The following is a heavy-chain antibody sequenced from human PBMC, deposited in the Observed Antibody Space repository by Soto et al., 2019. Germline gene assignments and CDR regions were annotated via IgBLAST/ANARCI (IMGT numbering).Heavy chain of an antibody. CDR3: AMLITPVHYYYGMDV. V-gene: IGHV5-10-1*01. J-gene: IGHJ6*02. CDR1: GYSFTSYW. D-gene: IGHD3-16*01. Sequence: GESLKISCKGSGYSFTSYWISWVRQMPGKGLEWMGRIDPSDSYTNYSPSFQGHVTISADKSISTAYLQWSSLKASDTAMYYCAMLITPVHYYYGMDVWGQGTTVTVS. CDR2: IDPSDSYT.